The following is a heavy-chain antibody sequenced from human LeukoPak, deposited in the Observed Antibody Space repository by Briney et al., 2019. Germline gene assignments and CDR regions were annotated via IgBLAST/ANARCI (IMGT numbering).Heavy chain of an antibody. CDR3: ARGLGDGYSYYFDY. D-gene: IGHD5-24*01. CDR2: ISAYNGNT. J-gene: IGHJ4*02. Sequence: ASVKVSCKASGYTFTSYGISAVRPAPGQGLEWMGWISAYNGNTNYAQKLQGRVTMTTDTSTSTAYMELRSLRSDDTAVYYCARGLGDGYSYYFDYWGQGTLVTVSS. CDR1: GYTFTSYG. V-gene: IGHV1-18*01.